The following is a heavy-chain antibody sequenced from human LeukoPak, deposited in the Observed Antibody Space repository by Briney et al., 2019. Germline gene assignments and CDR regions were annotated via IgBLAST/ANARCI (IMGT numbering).Heavy chain of an antibody. CDR3: AKVHNYDSSGYYYYGLNYMDV. V-gene: IGHV3-30-3*01. D-gene: IGHD3-22*01. CDR1: GFTFSSYA. Sequence: GGSLRLSCAASGFTFSSYAMHWVRQAPGKGLEWVAVISYDGSNKYYADSVKGRFTISRDNSKNTLYLQMNSLRAEDTAVYYCAKVHNYDSSGYYYYGLNYMDVWGKGTTVTVSS. J-gene: IGHJ6*03. CDR2: ISYDGSNK.